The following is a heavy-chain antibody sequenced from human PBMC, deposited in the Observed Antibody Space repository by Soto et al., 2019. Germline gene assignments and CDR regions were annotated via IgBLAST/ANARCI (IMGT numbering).Heavy chain of an antibody. Sequence: SETLSLTCTGSGVSIPDNRSFWPCLRPPPWKGLQFIASVSHNGGAHYNSSLKCRVPISFDTANTQVSLRMRSLTAADTAFYYCGRGEEGATRNTEQDSWGQGTLVPVSS. CDR3: GRGEEGATRNTEQDS. CDR2: VSHNGGA. J-gene: IGHJ1*01. V-gene: IGHV4-39*01. CDR1: GVSIPDNRSF.